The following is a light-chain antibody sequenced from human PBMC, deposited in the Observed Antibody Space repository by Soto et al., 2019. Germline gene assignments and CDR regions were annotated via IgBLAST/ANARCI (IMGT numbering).Light chain of an antibody. J-gene: IGKJ1*01. CDR3: QQYNNWSPWT. Sequence: EIVITQSPATLSVSPGGRATLSCRASQSVSSNLAWYQQKPGYAPRHLIYGASTRATGIPARFSGSGSGTEFTLTLSSLQSEDFAVYYCQQYNNWSPWTFGQGTKVDIK. CDR2: GAS. V-gene: IGKV3-15*01. CDR1: QSVSSN.